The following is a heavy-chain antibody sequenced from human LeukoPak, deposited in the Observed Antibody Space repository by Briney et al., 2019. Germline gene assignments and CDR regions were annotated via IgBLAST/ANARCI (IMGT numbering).Heavy chain of an antibody. V-gene: IGHV3-48*03. CDR2: ISSSDSTI. CDR1: GFTFSSYE. Sequence: GGSLRLSCAASGFTFSSYEMNWVRQAPGKGLEGVSYISSSDSTIYYADSVKGRLTISRDNAKNSLYLQVNSLRAGDTAVYYCARTIEMATISYFDYWGQGTLVTVSS. J-gene: IGHJ4*02. CDR3: ARTIEMATISYFDY. D-gene: IGHD5-24*01.